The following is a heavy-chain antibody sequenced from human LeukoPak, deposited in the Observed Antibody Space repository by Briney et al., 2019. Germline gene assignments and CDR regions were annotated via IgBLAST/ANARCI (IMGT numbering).Heavy chain of an antibody. J-gene: IGHJ5*02. CDR1: GGSISRGDYY. CDR2: IYYSGST. D-gene: IGHD5-18*01. Sequence: SETLSLTCTVSGGSISRGDYYWSWIRQPPGKGLEWIGYIYYSGSTYYNPSLKSRVTISVDTSKSQFSLKLSSVTAADTAVYYCARAGYSYENWFDPWGQGTLVTVSS. CDR3: ARAGYSYENWFDP. V-gene: IGHV4-30-4*01.